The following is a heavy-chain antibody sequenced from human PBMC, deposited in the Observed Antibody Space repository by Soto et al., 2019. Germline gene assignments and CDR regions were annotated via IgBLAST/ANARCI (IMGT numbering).Heavy chain of an antibody. CDR2: IYYTGKT. Sequence: SESPSIACSASGDPVRTADFSWSLVRQPPGKGLEGIGDIYYTGKTSSPPSLERRIKISVYTSKHQLSLNLGSVSAADTAVYYSEGERANSRDYLDYWGQGTLVTVSS. CDR1: GDPVRTADFS. CDR3: EGERANSRDYLDY. D-gene: IGHD2-21*01. V-gene: IGHV4-30-4*01. J-gene: IGHJ4*02.